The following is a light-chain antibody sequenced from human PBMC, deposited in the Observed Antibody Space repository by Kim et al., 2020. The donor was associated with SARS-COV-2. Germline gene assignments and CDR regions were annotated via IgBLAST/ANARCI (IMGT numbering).Light chain of an antibody. CDR3: CSYAGQYTSIL. V-gene: IGLV2-11*01. J-gene: IGLJ3*02. CDR2: DAD. Sequence: QSLTISCTGVTTDLGGYSYVSWYRQHPGKAPKLMIYDADKRPSGVPDRFSGFKSGNTAALTISGLQVEDEAEYYCCSYAGQYTSILFGGGTKVTVL. CDR1: TTDLGGYSY.